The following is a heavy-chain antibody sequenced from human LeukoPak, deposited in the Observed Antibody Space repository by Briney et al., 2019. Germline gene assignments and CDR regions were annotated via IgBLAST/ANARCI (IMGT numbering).Heavy chain of an antibody. CDR3: ARDLQWLENYYYGMDV. J-gene: IGHJ6*02. V-gene: IGHV1-18*01. CDR2: ISAYNGIT. D-gene: IGHD6-19*01. Sequence: GASVKVSCKASGYTFTSYAISWVRQAPGQGLEWMGRISAYNGITNYAQKLQGRVTMTTDTSTSTAYMELRSLRSDDTAVYYCARDLQWLENYYYGMDVWGQGTTVTVSS. CDR1: GYTFTSYA.